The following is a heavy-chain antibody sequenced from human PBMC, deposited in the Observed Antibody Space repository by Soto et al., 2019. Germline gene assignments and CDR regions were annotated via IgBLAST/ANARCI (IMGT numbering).Heavy chain of an antibody. CDR1: GFSFSSYS. Sequence: EVQVVESGGGLVQPGGSLRLACAASGFSFSSYSMNWVRQAPGKGLEWVSYISNSGSTIYYAGSVKGRFTISRDNAKNSLYLQMNSLRGEDTAVYYCVSDWGVHEDVDYLAIWGQGTMVTVSS. CDR3: VSDWGVHEDVDYLAI. J-gene: IGHJ3*02. CDR2: ISNSGSTI. D-gene: IGHD4-17*01. V-gene: IGHV3-48*01.